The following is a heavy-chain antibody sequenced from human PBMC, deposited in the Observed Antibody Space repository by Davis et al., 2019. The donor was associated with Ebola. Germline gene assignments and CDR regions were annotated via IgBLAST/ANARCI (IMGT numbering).Heavy chain of an antibody. D-gene: IGHD1-26*01. Sequence: SVKVSCKTSGGTFSRYAISWVRQAPGQGLEWMGGIIPIFGAANSAQKFQGRVTMTADESTSTAYMEVSSLRSEDTAVYYCTVGGIGGMGDYWGQGTLVTVSS. CDR2: IIPIFGAA. CDR1: GGTFSRYA. CDR3: TVGGIGGMGDY. V-gene: IGHV1-69*13. J-gene: IGHJ4*02.